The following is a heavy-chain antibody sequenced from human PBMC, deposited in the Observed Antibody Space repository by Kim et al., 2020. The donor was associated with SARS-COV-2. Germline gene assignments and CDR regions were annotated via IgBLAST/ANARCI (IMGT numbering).Heavy chain of an antibody. CDR3: ARVRLQPPLLWFGELSY. Sequence: ASVKVSCKASGYTFTSYGISWVRQAPGQGLEWMGWISAYNGNTNYAQKLQGRVTMTTDTSTSTAYMELRSLRSDDTAVYYCARVRLQPPLLWFGELSYWGQGTLVTVSS. D-gene: IGHD3-10*01. CDR2: ISAYNGNT. V-gene: IGHV1-18*01. CDR1: GYTFTSYG. J-gene: IGHJ4*02.